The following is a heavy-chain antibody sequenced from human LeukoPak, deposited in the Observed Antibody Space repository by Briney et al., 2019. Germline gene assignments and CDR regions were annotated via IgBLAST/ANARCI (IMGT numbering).Heavy chain of an antibody. V-gene: IGHV1-69*06. J-gene: IGHJ6*04. CDR3: ARDLAYGDYYYYGMDV. CDR2: IIPISATA. CDR1: GGTFSSYA. Sequence: GASVKVSCKASGGTFSSYAINWVRQAPGQGLEWVGGIIPISATANYAQRFQGRVTITADKSTNTAYMELSSLRSEDTAVYYCARDLAYGDYYYYGMDVWGKGTTVTVSS. D-gene: IGHD4-17*01.